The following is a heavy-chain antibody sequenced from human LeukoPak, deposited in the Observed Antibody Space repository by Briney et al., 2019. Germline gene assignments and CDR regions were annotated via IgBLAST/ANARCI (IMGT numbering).Heavy chain of an antibody. V-gene: IGHV4-34*01. Sequence: PSETLSLTCAVYGGSFSGYYWSWIRQPPGKGLEWIGEINHSGSTNYNPSLKSRVTISVDTSKNQFSLKLSSVTAADTAVYYCARSPPRNWNYYYYYMDVWGKGTTVTVSS. CDR2: INHSGST. D-gene: IGHD1-1*01. CDR3: ARSPPRNWNYYYYYMDV. J-gene: IGHJ6*03. CDR1: GGSFSGYY.